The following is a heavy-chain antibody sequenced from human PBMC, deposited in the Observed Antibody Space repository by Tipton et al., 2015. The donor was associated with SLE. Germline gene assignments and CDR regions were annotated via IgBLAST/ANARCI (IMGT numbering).Heavy chain of an antibody. J-gene: IGHJ4*02. CDR1: GDSLSDYT. V-gene: IGHV1-69*09. CDR3: STGGGDGQSLAY. D-gene: IGHD3-16*01. CDR2: FIPILDIA. Sequence: QVQLVQSGAEVKKPGSSVKVSCKASGDSLSDYTISWVRQAPGQGLEWMGRFIPILDIANSAQMFQGRVILTADKSTSTAYMELSNLRSEDPAMYSCSTGGGDGQSLAYWGQGTLVTVSS.